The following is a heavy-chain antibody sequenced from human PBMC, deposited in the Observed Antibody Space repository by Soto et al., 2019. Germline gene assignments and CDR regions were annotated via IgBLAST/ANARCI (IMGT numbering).Heavy chain of an antibody. J-gene: IGHJ4*02. Sequence: GGSLRLSCAASGFTFSSYGMHWVRQAPGKGLEWVAVISYDGSNKYYADSVKGRFTISRDNSKNTLYLQMNSLRAEDTAVYYCAKAGYDSSGYLDYWGQGTLVTVSS. CDR2: ISYDGSNK. CDR1: GFTFSSYG. CDR3: AKAGYDSSGYLDY. D-gene: IGHD3-22*01. V-gene: IGHV3-30*18.